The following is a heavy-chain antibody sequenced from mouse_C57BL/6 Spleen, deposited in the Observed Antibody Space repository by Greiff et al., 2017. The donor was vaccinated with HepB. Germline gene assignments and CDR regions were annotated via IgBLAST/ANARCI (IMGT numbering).Heavy chain of an antibody. V-gene: IGHV2-2*01. CDR3: ARKNYGSRDYAMDY. Sequence: VQLQESGPGLVQPSQSLSITCTVSGFSLTSYGVHWVRQSPGKGLEWLGVIWSGGSTDYNAAFISRLSISKDNSKSQVFFKMNSLQADDTAIYYCARKNYGSRDYAMDYWGQGTSVTVSS. J-gene: IGHJ4*01. CDR1: GFSLTSYG. CDR2: IWSGGST. D-gene: IGHD1-1*01.